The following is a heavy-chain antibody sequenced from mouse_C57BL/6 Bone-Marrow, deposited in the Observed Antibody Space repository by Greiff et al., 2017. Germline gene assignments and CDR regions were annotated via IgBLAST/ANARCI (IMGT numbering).Heavy chain of an antibody. J-gene: IGHJ1*03. CDR3: ASITTVVATNFDV. V-gene: IGHV1-64*01. CDR1: GYTFTSYW. CDR2: IHPNSGST. Sequence: QVQLQQSGAELVKPGASVKLSCKASGYTFTSYWMHWVKQRPGQGLEWIGMIHPNSGSTNYNEKFKSKATLTVDKSSSTAYMQLSSLTSEYSAVYVCASITTVVATNFDVWGTGTTVTGSS. D-gene: IGHD1-1*01.